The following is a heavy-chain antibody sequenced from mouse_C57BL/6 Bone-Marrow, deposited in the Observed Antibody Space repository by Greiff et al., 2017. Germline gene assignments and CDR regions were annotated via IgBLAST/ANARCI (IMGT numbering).Heavy chain of an antibody. CDR3: TTIHYYGSSYTWFAY. CDR2: IDPEDGDT. J-gene: IGHJ3*01. Sequence: VQLQQSGAELVRPGASVKLSCTASGFNITDYYMHWVKQRPEQGLEWIGRIDPEDGDTEYAPKFQGKATMTADTSSNTAYLQLSSLTSEDTAVYYCTTIHYYGSSYTWFAYWGQGTLVTVSA. V-gene: IGHV14-1*01. CDR1: GFNITDYY. D-gene: IGHD1-1*01.